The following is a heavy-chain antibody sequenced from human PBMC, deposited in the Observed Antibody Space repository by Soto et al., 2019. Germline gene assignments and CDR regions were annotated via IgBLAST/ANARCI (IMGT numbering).Heavy chain of an antibody. CDR2: ISAYNGNT. J-gene: IGHJ5*02. CDR3: ARDISDYVWGSYRFNWFDP. V-gene: IGHV1-18*01. CDR1: GYTFTGYG. D-gene: IGHD3-16*02. Sequence: ASVKVSCKASGYTFTGYGISWVRQAPGQGLEWMGWISAYNGNTNYAQKLQGRVTMTTDTSTSTAYMELRSLRSDDTAVYYCARDISDYVWGSYRFNWFDPWGQGTLVTVSS.